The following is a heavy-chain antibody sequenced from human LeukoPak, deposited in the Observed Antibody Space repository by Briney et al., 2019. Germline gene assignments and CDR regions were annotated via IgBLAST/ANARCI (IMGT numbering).Heavy chain of an antibody. CDR3: AVLAYCGGDCYSTYYYGMDV. CDR1: GGTFSSYA. D-gene: IGHD2-21*02. V-gene: IGHV1-69*13. CDR2: IIPIFGTA. Sequence: SVKVSCKASGGTFSSYAFSWVRQAPGQGLEWMGGIIPIFGTANYAQKFQGRVTITADESTSTAYMELSSLRSEDTAVYYCAVLAYCGGDCYSTYYYGMDVWGQGTTVTVSS. J-gene: IGHJ6*02.